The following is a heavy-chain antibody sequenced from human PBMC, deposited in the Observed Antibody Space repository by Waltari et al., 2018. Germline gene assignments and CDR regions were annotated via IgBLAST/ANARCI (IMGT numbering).Heavy chain of an antibody. V-gene: IGHV3-33*05. J-gene: IGHJ4*02. CDR2: ILQDGGSK. CDR1: GFTFTDYG. D-gene: IGHD4-17*01. CDR3: AKDPPVTTGYFDH. Sequence: QVQLVESGGGVVQPGRSLRLSCAASGFTFTDYGMHWVRQAPGKGLEWVAQILQDGGSKIYADSVKGRVTSSRDNSKDTLYLQMNSLRAEDTAVYYCAKDPPVTTGYFDHWGQGTLVTVSS.